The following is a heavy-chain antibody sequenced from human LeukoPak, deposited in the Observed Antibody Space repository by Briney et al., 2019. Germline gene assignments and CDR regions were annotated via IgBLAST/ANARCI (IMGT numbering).Heavy chain of an antibody. V-gene: IGHV1-46*01. J-gene: IGHJ3*02. D-gene: IGHD2-2*01. CDR2: INTDGGST. CDR1: GYPFTLYY. Sequence: ASVKVSCKASGYPFTLYYIHWVRQAPGQGLEWMGIINTDGGSTDFTHNFQGRLTMTRDTSTTTVYMELSSLRSDDTAVYYCAGGFNADPHVFDIWGQGTMVTVSS. CDR3: AGGFNADPHVFDI.